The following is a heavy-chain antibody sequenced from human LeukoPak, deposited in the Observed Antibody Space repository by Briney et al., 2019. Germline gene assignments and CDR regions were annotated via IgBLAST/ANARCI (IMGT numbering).Heavy chain of an antibody. CDR2: IIPIFGTA. Sequence: SVKVSCKASGATSISYAMSWVRQAPGQGLEWMGGIIPIFGTANYAQKFQGRVTITADKSTSTAYMEVSSLRSEDTAVYHCARSIAARTGYWYFDLWGRGTLVTVSS. CDR3: ARSIAARTGYWYFDL. J-gene: IGHJ2*01. CDR1: GATSISYA. V-gene: IGHV1-69*06. D-gene: IGHD6-6*01.